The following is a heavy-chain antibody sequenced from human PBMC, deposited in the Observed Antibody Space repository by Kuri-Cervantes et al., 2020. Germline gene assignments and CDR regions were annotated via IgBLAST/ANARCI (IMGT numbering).Heavy chain of an antibody. Sequence: GSLRLSCTVSGGSISSYYWSWIRQPPGKGLEWIGYIYYSGSTNYNPSLKSRVTISVDTSKNQFSLKLGSVTAADTAVYYCARGRGAAIDYWGQGTLVTVSS. CDR1: GGSISSYY. CDR2: IYYSGST. J-gene: IGHJ4*02. V-gene: IGHV4-59*01. D-gene: IGHD2-15*01. CDR3: ARGRGAAIDY.